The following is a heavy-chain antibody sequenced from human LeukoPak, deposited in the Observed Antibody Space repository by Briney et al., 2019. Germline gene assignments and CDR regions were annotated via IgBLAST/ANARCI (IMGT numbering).Heavy chain of an antibody. CDR1: GYTFTGYY. J-gene: IGHJ6*02. Sequence: ASVKVSCKASGYTFTGYYMHWVRQAPGQGLEWMGWINPNSGGTNYAQKFQGRVTMTRDTSISTACMELSRLRSDDTAVYYCASTVQQLFSYYGMDVWGQGTTVTVSS. CDR3: ASTVQQLFSYYGMDV. CDR2: INPNSGGT. V-gene: IGHV1-2*02. D-gene: IGHD6-13*01.